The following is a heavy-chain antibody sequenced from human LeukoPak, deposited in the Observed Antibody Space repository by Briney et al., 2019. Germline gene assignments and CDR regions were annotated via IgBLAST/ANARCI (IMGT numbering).Heavy chain of an antibody. CDR1: GFTFSSYG. V-gene: IGHV3-23*01. Sequence: GGSLRLSCAASGFTFSSYGMHWVRQAPGKGLEWVSAISGSGGSTYYADSVKGRFTISRDNSKNTLYLQMNSLRAEDSAVYYCAKWYSSGWRPCAFDYWGQGTLVTVSS. D-gene: IGHD6-19*01. CDR3: AKWYSSGWRPCAFDY. CDR2: ISGSGGST. J-gene: IGHJ4*02.